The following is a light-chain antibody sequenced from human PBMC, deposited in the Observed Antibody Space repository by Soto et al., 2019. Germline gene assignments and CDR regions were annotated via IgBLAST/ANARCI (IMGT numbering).Light chain of an antibody. CDR3: QQYTSHSQA. J-gene: IGKJ1*01. Sequence: DIQMTQSPSTLSGSVGDRVTITCRASQTISSWLAWYQQKPGKAPKLLIYKASTLKSGVPSRFSGSGSGTEFTLTISSLQPDDFATYHCQQYTSHSQASGQGTTVDI. CDR2: KAS. V-gene: IGKV1-5*03. CDR1: QTISSW.